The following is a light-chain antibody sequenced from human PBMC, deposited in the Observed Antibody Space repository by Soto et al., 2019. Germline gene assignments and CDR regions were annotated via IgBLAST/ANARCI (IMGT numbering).Light chain of an antibody. CDR2: GAS. Sequence: EIGLTQSPGILSLSPGERATLSCRASQSLAANYLAWYQQKPGQAPRLLISGASSRATGIPDRFSGSGSGTDFTLTISRLEPEDSAVYHCHQYVTSPTFGPGTKVEIK. V-gene: IGKV3-20*01. CDR1: QSLAANY. J-gene: IGKJ3*01. CDR3: HQYVTSPT.